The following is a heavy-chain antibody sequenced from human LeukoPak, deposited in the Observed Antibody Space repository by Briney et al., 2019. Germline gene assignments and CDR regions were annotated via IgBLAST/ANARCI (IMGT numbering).Heavy chain of an antibody. Sequence: GESLKISWKGSGYSFTNYWIGWVRQMPGKGLEWMGIIYPGDSDTRYSPSFQGQVTISADKSISTAYLQWSSLKASDTAMYYCARRGEYSNGLDYYFDYWGQGTLVTVSS. J-gene: IGHJ4*02. CDR3: ARRGEYSNGLDYYFDY. CDR2: IYPGDSDT. D-gene: IGHD4-11*01. V-gene: IGHV5-51*01. CDR1: GYSFTNYW.